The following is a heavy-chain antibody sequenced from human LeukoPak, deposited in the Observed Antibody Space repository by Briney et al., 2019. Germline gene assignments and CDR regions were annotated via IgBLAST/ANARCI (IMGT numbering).Heavy chain of an antibody. J-gene: IGHJ3*02. CDR1: GGSISSGGYY. Sequence: PSQTLSLTCTVSGGSISSGGYYWSWIRQPAGKGLEWIGRIYTSGSTNYNPSLKSRVTMSVDTSKNQFSLKLSSVTAADTAVYYCARVDSSGSNAFDIWGQGTMVTVSS. CDR3: ARVDSSGSNAFDI. D-gene: IGHD3-22*01. CDR2: IYTSGST. V-gene: IGHV4-61*02.